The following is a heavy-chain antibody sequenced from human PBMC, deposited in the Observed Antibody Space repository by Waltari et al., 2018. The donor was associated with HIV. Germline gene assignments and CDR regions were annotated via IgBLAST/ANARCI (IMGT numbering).Heavy chain of an antibody. CDR1: GGSISSGSYY. CDR3: ARYYYDSSGYRLFDY. Sequence: QVQLQESGPGLVKPSQTLSLTCTVSGGSISSGSYYWSWIRQPAGKGLEWIGRIYTSGSTNYNPSLKSRVTISVDTSKNQFSLKLSSVTAADTAVYYCARYYYDSSGYRLFDYWGQGTLVTVSS. J-gene: IGHJ4*02. V-gene: IGHV4-61*02. CDR2: IYTSGST. D-gene: IGHD3-22*01.